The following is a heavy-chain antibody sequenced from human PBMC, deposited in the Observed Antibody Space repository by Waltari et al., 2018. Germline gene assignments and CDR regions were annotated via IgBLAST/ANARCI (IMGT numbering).Heavy chain of an antibody. Sequence: QVQLQESGPGLVKPSETLSLTCTVSGDFPSDDHWTWIRQAPGKGLEWIAYLRNTGRPKCTPSRESRVTVSAFTSKKQFSLRLTSVTAADTAVYYCARLPTKYYDSLGWGFFDQWGQGILVTVSS. J-gene: IGHJ4*02. CDR3: ARLPTKYYDSLGWGFFDQ. V-gene: IGHV4-59*08. CDR2: LRNTGRP. D-gene: IGHD3-22*01. CDR1: GDFPSDDH.